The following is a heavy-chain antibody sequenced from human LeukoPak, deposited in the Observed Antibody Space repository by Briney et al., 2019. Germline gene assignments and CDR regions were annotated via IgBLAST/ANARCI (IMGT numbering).Heavy chain of an antibody. CDR1: GFTFSSYA. CDR2: ISGSGGST. V-gene: IGHV3-23*01. J-gene: IGHJ4*02. CDR3: ARDGVAAGEGYDY. Sequence: GGSLRLSCAASGFTFSSYAMSWVRQAPGKGLEWVSAISGSGGSTYYADSVKGRFTISRDNSKNTLYLQMNSLRAEDTAVYYCARDGVAAGEGYDYWGQGTLVTVSS. D-gene: IGHD6-13*01.